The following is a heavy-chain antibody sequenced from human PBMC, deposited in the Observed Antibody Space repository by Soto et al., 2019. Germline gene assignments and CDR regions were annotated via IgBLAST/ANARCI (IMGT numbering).Heavy chain of an antibody. Sequence: LSCAASGFTFSSFGMHWVRQAPGKGLEWVAVASYDGSYKYYADSVKGRFTISRDNSKNTLYLQMNSLRAEDTAVYYCAKERSVVATTPDFDYWGQGTLVTVSS. CDR3: AKERSVVATTPDFDY. CDR1: GFTFSSFG. CDR2: ASYDGSYK. J-gene: IGHJ4*02. V-gene: IGHV3-30*18. D-gene: IGHD5-12*01.